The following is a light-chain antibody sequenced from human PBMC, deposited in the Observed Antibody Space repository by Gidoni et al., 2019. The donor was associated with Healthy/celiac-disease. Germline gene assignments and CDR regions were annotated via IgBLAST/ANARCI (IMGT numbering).Light chain of an antibody. J-gene: IGKJ2*01. CDR3: QQRSNWPPEYT. CDR1: QSVSSY. Sequence: VLTQSPATLSLSPGERATLSCRASQSVSSYLAWYQQKPGQAPRLLIYDASNRATGIPARFSGSGSGTDFTLTISSLEPEDFAVYYCQQRSNWPPEYTFGQGTKLEIK. CDR2: DAS. V-gene: IGKV3-11*01.